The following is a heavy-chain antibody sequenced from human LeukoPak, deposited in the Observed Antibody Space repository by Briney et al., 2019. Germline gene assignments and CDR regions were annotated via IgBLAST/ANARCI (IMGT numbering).Heavy chain of an antibody. CDR1: GGSISSGSYY. CDR3: ARSGRRGAAIFDY. J-gene: IGHJ4*02. V-gene: IGHV4-61*02. CDR2: IYTSGST. D-gene: IGHD1-26*01. Sequence: SETLSLTCTVSGGSISSGSYYWSWIRQPAGKGLEWIGRIYTSGSTNYNPSLKSRVTISVDTSKNQFSLKLSSVTAADTAVYYCARSGRRGAAIFDYWGQGTLVTVSS.